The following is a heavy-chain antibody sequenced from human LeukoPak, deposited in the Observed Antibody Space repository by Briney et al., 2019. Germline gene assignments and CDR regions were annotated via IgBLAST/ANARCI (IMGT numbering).Heavy chain of an antibody. Sequence: PGGSLRLSCAASGFTFSSYGMHWVRQAPGKGLEWVAVISYDGSNKYYGDSVEGRFTISRENSKNTLHLQMNSLRAEDSAIYYCARDMGTGECSSIRCYAFDSWGQGTLVTVSS. J-gene: IGHJ4*02. CDR3: ARDMGTGECSSIRCYAFDS. D-gene: IGHD2-2*01. CDR1: GFTFSSYG. V-gene: IGHV3-30*03. CDR2: ISYDGSNK.